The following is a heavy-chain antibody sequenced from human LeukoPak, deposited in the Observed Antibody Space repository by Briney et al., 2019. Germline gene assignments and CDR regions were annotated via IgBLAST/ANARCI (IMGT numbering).Heavy chain of an antibody. V-gene: IGHV1-8*01. J-gene: IGHJ6*02. CDR2: MNPNSGNT. Sequence: ASVKVSCKASGYTFTSYDINWVRQATGQGLEWMGWMNPNSGNTGYAQKFQGRVTMTRNTSISTAYMELSSLRSDDTAVYYCAIRAIATAGPRPGLDVWGQGTTVTVSS. CDR3: AIRAIATAGPRPGLDV. D-gene: IGHD6-13*01. CDR1: GYTFTSYD.